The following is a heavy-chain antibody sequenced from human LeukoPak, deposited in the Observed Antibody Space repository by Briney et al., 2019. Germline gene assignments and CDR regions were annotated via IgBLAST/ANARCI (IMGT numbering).Heavy chain of an antibody. CDR1: GFTFSSYG. V-gene: IGHV3-30*02. CDR2: IRYDGSNK. J-gene: IGHJ4*02. D-gene: IGHD3-10*01. Sequence: PGGSLRLSCAASGFTFSSYGMHRVRQAPGKGLEWVAFIRYDGSNKYYADSVKGRFTISRDNSKNTLYLQMNSLRAEDTAVYYCAKAQYHYGSGSQSPDYWGQGTLVTVSS. CDR3: AKAQYHYGSGSQSPDY.